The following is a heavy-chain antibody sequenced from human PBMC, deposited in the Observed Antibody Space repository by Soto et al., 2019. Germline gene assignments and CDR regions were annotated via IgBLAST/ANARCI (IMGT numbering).Heavy chain of an antibody. CDR2: ITDTGGDT. J-gene: IGHJ4*02. D-gene: IGHD3-10*01. V-gene: IGHV3-23*01. Sequence: PGGSLRLSCVASGIPFGSRAMSWVRQAPGEGLGWVSTITDTGGDTKYADSVRGRFTMSRDNSKKTLYLQMNSLRVEDSALYYCARGSTDSYPGSRIFDFWGRGTLVTVSS. CDR3: ARGSTDSYPGSRIFDF. CDR1: GIPFGSRA.